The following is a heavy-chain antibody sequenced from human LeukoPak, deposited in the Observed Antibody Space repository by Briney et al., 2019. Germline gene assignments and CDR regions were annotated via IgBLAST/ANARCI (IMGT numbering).Heavy chain of an antibody. V-gene: IGHV1-18*01. Sequence: ASVKVSCKASGYTFTSYGISWVRQAPGQGLEWMGWISAYNGNTNYAQKLQGRVTMTTDTSTSTAYMELRSLRSDDTPVYYCARDVGDYVWGSYPSFFDYWGQGTLVTVSS. D-gene: IGHD3-16*01. CDR2: ISAYNGNT. CDR1: GYTFTSYG. CDR3: ARDVGDYVWGSYPSFFDY. J-gene: IGHJ4*02.